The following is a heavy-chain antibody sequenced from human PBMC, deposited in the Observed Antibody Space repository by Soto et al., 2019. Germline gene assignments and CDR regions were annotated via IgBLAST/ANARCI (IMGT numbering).Heavy chain of an antibody. CDR3: ARDQTPYYDFWSGYQYYYYGMDV. Sequence: QVQLVQSGAEVKKPGSSVKVSCKASGGTFSSYAISWVRQAPGQGLEWMGGIIPIFGTANYAQKFQGRVTITEDESTSTAYMELSSLRSEDTAVYYCARDQTPYYDFWSGYQYYYYGMDVWGQGTTVTVSS. D-gene: IGHD3-3*01. CDR1: GGTFSSYA. CDR2: IIPIFGTA. V-gene: IGHV1-69*01. J-gene: IGHJ6*02.